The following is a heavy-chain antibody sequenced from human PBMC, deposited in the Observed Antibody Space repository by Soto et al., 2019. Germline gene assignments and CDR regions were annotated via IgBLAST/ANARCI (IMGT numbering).Heavy chain of an antibody. V-gene: IGHV1-3*01. CDR2: INVINGNA. J-gene: IGHJ5*02. CDR3: ARMASSGTLNWFDP. Sequence: AASVKVSCKASGYTFTSYDMHWVRQAPGQRLEWMGRINVINGNAYYSQRFQGRATFTRDTSASTGYMELSSLTSEDTAVYYCARMASSGTLNWFDPWGQGTLVTVSS. CDR1: GYTFTSYD.